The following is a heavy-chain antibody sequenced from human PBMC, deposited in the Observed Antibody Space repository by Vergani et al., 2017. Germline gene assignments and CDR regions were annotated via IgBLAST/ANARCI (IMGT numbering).Heavy chain of an antibody. CDR1: VYTFTDYF. V-gene: IGHV1-2*02. D-gene: IGHD2-2*01. J-gene: IGHJ4*02. Sequence: QVQLVQSGAEVKKPGASVKVSCKASVYTFTDYFMHWVRQAPGQGLEWMGWINPNSGGTNYAQKFQGRVTMTRDTSISTAYMELSKLRSDDTAVYYCARVGTSSNRDYFDYWGQGTLVTVSS. CDR3: ARVGTSSNRDYFDY. CDR2: INPNSGGT.